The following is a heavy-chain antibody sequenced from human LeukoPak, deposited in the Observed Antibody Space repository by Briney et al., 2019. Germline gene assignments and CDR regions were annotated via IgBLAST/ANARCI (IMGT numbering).Heavy chain of an antibody. CDR3: ATSKGIAAAGYDY. Sequence: ASVKVSCKASGYTFTDYGISWVRQAPGQGLEWMGWISAYNGNTKYAQNFQARVTMTTDTSTTTVYMELRTLRSDDTAVYYCATSKGIAAAGYDYWGQGTLVTVSS. D-gene: IGHD6-13*01. J-gene: IGHJ4*02. CDR1: GYTFTDYG. V-gene: IGHV1-18*01. CDR2: ISAYNGNT.